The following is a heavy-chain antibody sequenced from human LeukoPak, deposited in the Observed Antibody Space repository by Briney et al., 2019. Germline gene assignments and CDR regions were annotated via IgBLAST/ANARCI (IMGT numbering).Heavy chain of an antibody. Sequence: GGSLRLSGAAFGFTFSSYAMSWVRQAPGKGLEWVSAISGSGGSTYYADSVKGRFTISRDNSKNTLYLQMNSLRAEDTAAYYCAKDLSSSWRYYGMDVWGQGTTVTVSS. CDR2: ISGSGGST. V-gene: IGHV3-23*01. CDR1: GFTFSSYA. D-gene: IGHD6-13*01. J-gene: IGHJ6*02. CDR3: AKDLSSSWRYYGMDV.